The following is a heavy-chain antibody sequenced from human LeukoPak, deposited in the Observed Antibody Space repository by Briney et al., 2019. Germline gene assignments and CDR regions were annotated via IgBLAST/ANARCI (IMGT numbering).Heavy chain of an antibody. Sequence: ASVKVSCKASGYTFTSYDINWVRQATGQGLEWMGWMNPNSGNTGYAQKFQGRVTITRNTSINTAYMELSSLRSEDTAVYYCARVKPPYSSSFGGKNFDYWGQGTLVTVSS. CDR1: GYTFTSYD. D-gene: IGHD6-6*01. V-gene: IGHV1-8*03. CDR3: ARVKPPYSSSFGGKNFDY. J-gene: IGHJ4*02. CDR2: MNPNSGNT.